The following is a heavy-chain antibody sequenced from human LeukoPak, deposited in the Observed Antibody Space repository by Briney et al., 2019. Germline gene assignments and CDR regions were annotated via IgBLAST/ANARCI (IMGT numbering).Heavy chain of an antibody. Sequence: GGSLRLSCAASGFTFSSYAMSWVRQAPGKGLGWVSGISADGGSRYYADSVKGRFTISRDDSKNTLYLQMSSLRDEDTAVYYCAKGLGYSRDGIDYWGQGTLDTVSS. V-gene: IGHV3-23*01. CDR3: AKGLGYSRDGIDY. CDR2: ISADGGSR. D-gene: IGHD5-18*01. J-gene: IGHJ4*02. CDR1: GFTFSSYA.